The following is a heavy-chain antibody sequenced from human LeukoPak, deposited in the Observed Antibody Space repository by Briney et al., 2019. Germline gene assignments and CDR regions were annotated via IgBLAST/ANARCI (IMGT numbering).Heavy chain of an antibody. V-gene: IGHV3-7*01. D-gene: IGHD6-19*01. CDR1: GFTFSSYW. CDR2: IKQDGSEK. Sequence: PGGSLRLSCAASGFTFSSYWMSWVRQAPGKGLEWVANIKQDGSEKYYVDSVKGRFTISRDNAKISLYLQMNSLRAEDTAVYYCAREFPFSSGIGAFDYWGQGTLVTVSS. J-gene: IGHJ4*02. CDR3: AREFPFSSGIGAFDY.